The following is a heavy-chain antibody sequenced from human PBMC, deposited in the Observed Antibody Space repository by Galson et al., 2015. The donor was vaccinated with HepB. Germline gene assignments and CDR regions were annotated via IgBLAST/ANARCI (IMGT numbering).Heavy chain of an antibody. CDR2: IYYSGST. J-gene: IGHJ4*02. CDR3: ARLPPTTVTRGFDY. CDR1: GGSISSYH. Sequence: ETLSLTCTVSGGSISSYHWSWIRQPPGKGLEWIGNIYYSGSTNYNPSLKSRVTISVATSKNQFSLKLSSVTAADTAVYYCARLPPTTVTRGFDYWGQGTLVTVSS. V-gene: IGHV4-59*08. D-gene: IGHD4-17*01.